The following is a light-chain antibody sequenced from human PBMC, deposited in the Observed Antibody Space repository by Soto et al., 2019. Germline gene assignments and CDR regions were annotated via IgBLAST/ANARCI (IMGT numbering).Light chain of an antibody. CDR1: RRDVGGYNY. CDR2: EVS. J-gene: IGLJ2*01. CDR3: TSYTRTRNLL. V-gene: IGLV2-14*01. Sequence: QSALTQPASVSGSPGQSITISCTGTRRDVGGYNYVSWYQQYPGKSPKLLIYEVSHRPSGVSDRFSGSKSGNTASLTISGLQTEDEADYYCTSYTRTRNLLFGGGTKLTVL.